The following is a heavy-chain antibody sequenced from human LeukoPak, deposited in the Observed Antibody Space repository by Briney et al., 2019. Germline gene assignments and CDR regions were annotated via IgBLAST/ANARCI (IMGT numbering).Heavy chain of an antibody. J-gene: IGHJ4*02. D-gene: IGHD1-26*01. V-gene: IGHV3-7*03. CDR3: ARVGSYFDY. CDR2: IKQDGSDR. CDR1: GFTFRNYW. Sequence: GGSLRLSCAASGFTFRNYWMSWVRQAPGTGLEWVANIKQDGSDRNYVTSVRGRFTISRDNAESSLFLQMNSLRAEDTAVYYCARVGSYFDYWGQGTLVTVSS.